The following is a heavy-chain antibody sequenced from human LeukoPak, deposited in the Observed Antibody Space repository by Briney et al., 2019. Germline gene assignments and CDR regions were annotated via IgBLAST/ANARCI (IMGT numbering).Heavy chain of an antibody. CDR2: SSQNSGSI. V-gene: IGHV3-9*01. CDR1: GFTFDDFA. J-gene: IGHJ6*02. Sequence: GMPVTLSCAASGFTFDDFAMLWAPQAPGKGWEGLSGSSQNSGSIGYAGSVKGRFTISRDNAKNSLYLQMNSLRAEDTALYYCAKDIRYYDFWSGLDVWGQGTTVTVSS. D-gene: IGHD3-3*01. CDR3: AKDIRYYDFWSGLDV.